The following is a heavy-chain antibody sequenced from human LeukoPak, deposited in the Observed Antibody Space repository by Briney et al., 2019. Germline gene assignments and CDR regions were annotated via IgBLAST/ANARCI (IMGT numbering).Heavy chain of an antibody. J-gene: IGHJ6*03. D-gene: IGHD3-3*01. Sequence: SETLSLTCTVSGYSISSGYYWGWIRQPPGKGLEWIGSIYHSGSTYYNPSLKSRVTISVDTSKNQFSLKLSSVTAADTAVYYCARIYYDFWSGYRPYDYYYYMDVWGKGTTVTVSS. CDR3: ARIYYDFWSGYRPYDYYYYMDV. CDR1: GYSISSGYY. V-gene: IGHV4-38-2*02. CDR2: IYHSGST.